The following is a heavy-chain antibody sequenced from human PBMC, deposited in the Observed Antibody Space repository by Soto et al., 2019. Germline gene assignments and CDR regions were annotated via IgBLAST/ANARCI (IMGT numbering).Heavy chain of an antibody. CDR3: ARVPLPASYYYYGMDV. Sequence: GGSLRLSCAASGFTFSSYAMHWVRQAPGKGLEWVAVISYDGSNKYYADSVKGRFTISRDNSKNTLYLQMNSLRAEDTAVYYCARVPLPASYYYYGMDVWGQGTTVTVSS. J-gene: IGHJ6*02. CDR1: GFTFSSYA. V-gene: IGHV3-30-3*01. CDR2: ISYDGSNK.